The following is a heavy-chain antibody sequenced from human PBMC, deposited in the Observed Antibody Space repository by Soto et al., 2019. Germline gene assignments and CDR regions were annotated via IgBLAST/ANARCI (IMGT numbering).Heavy chain of an antibody. CDR3: ATYCSGGSRYGERGYYYYGMDV. CDR2: IDPSDSYT. J-gene: IGHJ6*02. Sequence: PGEALKISCKGSGYSFTSYWISWVRQMPGKGLEWMGRIDPSDSYTNYSPSFQGHVTISADKSISTAYLQWSSLKASDTAMYYCATYCSGGSRYGERGYYYYGMDVWGQGTTVTVSS. CDR1: GYSFTSYW. D-gene: IGHD2-15*01. V-gene: IGHV5-10-1*01.